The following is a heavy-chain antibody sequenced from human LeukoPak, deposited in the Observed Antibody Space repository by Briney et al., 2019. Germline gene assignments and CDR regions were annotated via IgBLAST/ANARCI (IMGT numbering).Heavy chain of an antibody. J-gene: IGHJ5*02. CDR3: ATADILTVSAREYNWFDP. V-gene: IGHV4-30-4*07. CDR2: IYYSGST. Sequence: PSETLSLTCTVSGDSISSSSYSWSWIRQPPGKGLEWIGYIYYSGSTYYNPSLKSRVTMSVDTSKNQFSLNLRSVTAADTAVYYCATADILTVSAREYNWFDPWGQGTLVTVSS. D-gene: IGHD3-9*01. CDR1: GDSISSSSYS.